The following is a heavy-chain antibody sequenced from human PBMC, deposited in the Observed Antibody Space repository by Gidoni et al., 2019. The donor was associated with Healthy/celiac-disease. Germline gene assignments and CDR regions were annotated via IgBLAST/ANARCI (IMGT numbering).Heavy chain of an antibody. J-gene: IGHJ3*02. CDR1: GYTFTSYY. V-gene: IGHV1-46*01. CDR2: INPSGGST. Sequence: QVQLVQSGAEVKKPGASVKVSCKASGYTFTSYYMHWVRQAPGQGLEWMGIINPSGGSTSYAQKFQGRVTMTRDTSTSTVYMELSSLRSEDTAVYYCATMIVVVEAFDIWGQGTMVTVSS. D-gene: IGHD3-22*01. CDR3: ATMIVVVEAFDI.